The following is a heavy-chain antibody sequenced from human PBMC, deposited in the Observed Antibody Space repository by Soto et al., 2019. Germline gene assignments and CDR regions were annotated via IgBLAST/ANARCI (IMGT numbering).Heavy chain of an antibody. V-gene: IGHV1-2*02. D-gene: IGHD6-19*01. CDR2: INPNNGVT. CDR3: AAAAIQVAGRHTDC. J-gene: IGHJ4*02. CDR1: GYMFTGFY. Sequence: ASVKVSCKASGYMFTGFYLHWVLQAPGQGLEWMGWINPNNGVTTYAKNFQGRVTMTRDSSISTAYMELSSLRSDDTAVYFCAAAAIQVAGRHTDCWGQGTVVTVSS.